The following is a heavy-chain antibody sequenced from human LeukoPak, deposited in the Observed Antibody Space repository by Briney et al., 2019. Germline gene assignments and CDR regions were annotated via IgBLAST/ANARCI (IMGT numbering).Heavy chain of an antibody. J-gene: IGHJ4*02. D-gene: IGHD6-19*01. Sequence: PGGSLRLSCAASGFTFSSYAMAWVRQGPGKGLEWVSAITGSGGTTYYADSVKGRFTISRDNSKNILYLQMNSLRAEDTAVYYCAKEPAAERQWVVPPFDYWGQGTLVTVSS. CDR2: ITGSGGTT. V-gene: IGHV3-23*01. CDR1: GFTFSSYA. CDR3: AKEPAAERQWVVPPFDY.